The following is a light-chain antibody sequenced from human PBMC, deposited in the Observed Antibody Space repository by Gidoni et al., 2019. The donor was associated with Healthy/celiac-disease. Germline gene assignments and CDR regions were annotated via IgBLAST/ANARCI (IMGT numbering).Light chain of an antibody. CDR1: QSISSY. CDR2: AAS. CDR3: QQSYSTLWT. J-gene: IGKJ1*01. Sequence: IQITQSPSSLSASVGDIVTITCRASQSISSYLNWYQQKPGKAPKLLIYAASSLQSGVPSRFSGSGSGTDFTLTISSLQPEDFATYYCQQSYSTLWTLGQXTKVEIK. V-gene: IGKV1-39*01.